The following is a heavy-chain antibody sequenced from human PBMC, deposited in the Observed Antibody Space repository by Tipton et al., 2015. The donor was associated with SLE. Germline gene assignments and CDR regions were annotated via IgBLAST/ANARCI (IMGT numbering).Heavy chain of an antibody. J-gene: IGHJ2*01. V-gene: IGHV3-48*03. CDR2: ISSSGDTI. CDR1: FLPFSSFA. D-gene: IGHD3-10*01. CDR3: ASPPYDGSGSYRPYWYFDL. Sequence: SLRLSCEFSFLPFSSFAMHWVRQAPGKGLEWVSYISSSGDTIYSADSVKGRFTISRDNAKNSLYLQMNSLRAEDTAVYYCASPPYDGSGSYRPYWYFDLWGRGTLVTVST.